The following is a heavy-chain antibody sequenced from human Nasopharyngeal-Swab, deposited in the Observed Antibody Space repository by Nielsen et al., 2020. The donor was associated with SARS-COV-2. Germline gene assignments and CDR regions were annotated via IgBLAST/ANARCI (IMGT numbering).Heavy chain of an antibody. D-gene: IGHD3-3*01. V-gene: IGHV4-39*01. CDR2: IYYSGST. CDR1: GGSISSSSYY. Sequence: LSCTVSGGSISSSSYYWGWICQPPGKGLEWIGSIYYSGSTYYNPSLKSRVTISVDTSKNQFSLKLSSVTAADTAVYYCARQPYYDFWSGYYTGFDPWGQGTLVTVSS. CDR3: ARQPYYDFWSGYYTGFDP. J-gene: IGHJ5*02.